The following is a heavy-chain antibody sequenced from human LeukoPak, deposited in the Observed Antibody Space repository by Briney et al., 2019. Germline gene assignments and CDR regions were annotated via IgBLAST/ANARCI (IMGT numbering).Heavy chain of an antibody. Sequence: GRSLRLSCAASGFTFDDYAMHWVRQAPGKGLEWVSGISWNSGSTGYADSVKGRFTISRDNAKNSLYLQMNSLRAEDTALYYCAKGNYVVVVAAGGYEDAFDIWGQGTMVTVSS. CDR1: GFTFDDYA. J-gene: IGHJ3*02. D-gene: IGHD2-15*01. V-gene: IGHV3-9*01. CDR3: AKGNYVVVVAAGGYEDAFDI. CDR2: ISWNSGST.